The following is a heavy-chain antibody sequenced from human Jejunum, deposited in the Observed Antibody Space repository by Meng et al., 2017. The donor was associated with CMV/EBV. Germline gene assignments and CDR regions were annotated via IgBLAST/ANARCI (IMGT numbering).Heavy chain of an antibody. CDR3: ASFDSTVH. J-gene: IGHJ4*02. CDR1: GFTFSSYR. D-gene: IGHD2-15*01. Sequence: SCADSGFTFSSYRMNWVRQAPGKGLEWVSSISSSSSYIYYADSVKGRFTISRDNAKNSLYLQMNSLRAEDTAVYYCASFDSTVHWGQGTLVTVSS. V-gene: IGHV3-21*01. CDR2: ISSSSSYI.